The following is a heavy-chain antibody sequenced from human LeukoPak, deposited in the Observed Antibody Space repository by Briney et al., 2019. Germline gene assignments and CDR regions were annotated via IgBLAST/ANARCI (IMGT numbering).Heavy chain of an antibody. J-gene: IGHJ4*01. CDR3: ARDGTAAGLYFDL. CDR2: IREDGSEK. D-gene: IGHD6-13*01. V-gene: IGHV3-7*04. Sequence: SIREDGSEKSYVASVKGRFTISRDNTKKKLSLQVNSLRVEDTAVYYCARDGTAAGLYFDLWGQGTLVTVSS.